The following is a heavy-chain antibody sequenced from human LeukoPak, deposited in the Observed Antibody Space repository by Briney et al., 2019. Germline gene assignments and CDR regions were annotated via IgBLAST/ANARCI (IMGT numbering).Heavy chain of an antibody. CDR2: IYYSGST. CDR3: ARVLTAMVPLQYYYYMDV. D-gene: IGHD5-18*01. J-gene: IGHJ6*03. CDR1: GGSISSYY. Sequence: PSETLSLTCTVSGGSISSYYWSWIRQPPGKGLEWIGYIYYSGSTNYNPSLKSRVTISVDTSKNQFSLKLSSVTAADTAVYYCARVLTAMVPLQYYYYMDVWGKGTTVTVSS. V-gene: IGHV4-59*08.